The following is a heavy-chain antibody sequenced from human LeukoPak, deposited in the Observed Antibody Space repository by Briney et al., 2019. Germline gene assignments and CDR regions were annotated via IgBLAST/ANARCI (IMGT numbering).Heavy chain of an antibody. V-gene: IGHV4-34*01. D-gene: IGHD3-22*01. J-gene: IGHJ2*01. CDR2: INHSGST. CDR3: ARAYYYEAYWYFDL. Sequence: SETLSLTCAVYGGSFSGYYWSWIRQPPGKGLEGIGEINHSGSTNYNPSLKSRVTISVDTSKNQFSLKLTSVTAADTAVYYCARAYYYEAYWYFDLWGRGTLVTVSS. CDR1: GGSFSGYY.